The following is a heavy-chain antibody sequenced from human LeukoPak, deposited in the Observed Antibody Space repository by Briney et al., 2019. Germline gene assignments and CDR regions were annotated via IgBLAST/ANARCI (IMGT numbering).Heavy chain of an antibody. Sequence: SVKVSCKASGYTFTSYYMHWVRQAPGQGLEWMGGIIPIFGTANYAQKFQGRVTITADESTSTAYMELSSLRSEDTAVYYCARARSGSYYNGYYFDYWGQGTLVTVSS. CDR1: GYTFTSYY. V-gene: IGHV1-69*13. CDR2: IIPIFGTA. J-gene: IGHJ4*02. D-gene: IGHD3-10*01. CDR3: ARARSGSYYNGYYFDY.